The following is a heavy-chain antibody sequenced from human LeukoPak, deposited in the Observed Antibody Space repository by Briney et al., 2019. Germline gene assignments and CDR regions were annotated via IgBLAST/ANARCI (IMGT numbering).Heavy chain of an antibody. D-gene: IGHD3/OR15-3a*01. CDR1: GFTFNTYG. CDR3: ARDGLGFDI. CDR2: ISGSGGAT. J-gene: IGHJ3*02. Sequence: GGSLRLSCAASGFTFNTYGMSWVRQAPGKGLEWVSGISGSGGATYYADSVKGRFTISRDNAKNSLYLQMNSLRAEDTAVYYCARDGLGFDIWGQGTMVTVSS. V-gene: IGHV3-23*01.